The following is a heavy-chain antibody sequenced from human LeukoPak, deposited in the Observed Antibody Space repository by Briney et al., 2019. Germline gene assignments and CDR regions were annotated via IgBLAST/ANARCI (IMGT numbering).Heavy chain of an antibody. CDR2: IWYDGSYK. Sequence: GGSLRLSCAASGFTFSNYGMHWVRQAPGKGLDWVAVIWYDGSYKYYADSVKGRFTISRDDSKDTLYLQLNSLRAEDTAVYYCAKVVQYTASTGTGLDYWGQGTLVTVSS. CDR3: AKVVQYTASTGTGLDY. V-gene: IGHV3-33*06. CDR1: GFTFSNYG. J-gene: IGHJ4*02. D-gene: IGHD6-13*01.